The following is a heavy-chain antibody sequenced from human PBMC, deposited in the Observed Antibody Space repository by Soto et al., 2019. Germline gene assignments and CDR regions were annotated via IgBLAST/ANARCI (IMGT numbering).Heavy chain of an antibody. V-gene: IGHV3-23*01. Sequence: EVQVLESGGGLVQPGGSLRLSCAASGFTFSSYAMNWVRQAPGKGLEWVSLISSSSGTTYYADSVRGRFTISRDNSKNTLYLQMNSLRAEDTAVYYCAKLSSGSQDAVDIWGQGTMVTVSS. CDR2: ISSSSGTT. CDR3: AKLSSGSQDAVDI. D-gene: IGHD6-19*01. CDR1: GFTFSSYA. J-gene: IGHJ3*02.